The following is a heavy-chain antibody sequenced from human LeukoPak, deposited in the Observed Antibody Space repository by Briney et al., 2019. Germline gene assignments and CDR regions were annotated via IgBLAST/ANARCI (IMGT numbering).Heavy chain of an antibody. CDR1: GYSISSGYY. CDR2: IYYSGST. D-gene: IGHD3-22*01. V-gene: IGHV4-30-4*08. CDR3: ARVDYDSSGLFDY. Sequence: SEPLSLTCAVSGYSISSGYYWGWIRQPPGKGLEWIGYIYYSGSTYYNPSLKSRVTISVDTSKNQFSLKLSSVTAADTAVYYCARVDYDSSGLFDYWGQGTLVTVSS. J-gene: IGHJ4*02.